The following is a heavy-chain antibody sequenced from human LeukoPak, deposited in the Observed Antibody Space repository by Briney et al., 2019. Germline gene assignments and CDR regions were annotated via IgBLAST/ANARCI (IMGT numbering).Heavy chain of an antibody. CDR1: GFSLTSHG. D-gene: IGHD1-14*01. J-gene: IGHJ4*02. CDR2: IFYDGTTK. CDR3: AKGHSAHGTGFDC. V-gene: IGHV3-33*06. Sequence: GRSLRLSCAASGFSLTSHGMHWVRQAPGKGLEWVALIFYDGTTKYYADSVKGRFTISRDNSKNTLYLQMNGLRVEDTAVYYCAKGHSAHGTGFDCWGQGTLVAVSS.